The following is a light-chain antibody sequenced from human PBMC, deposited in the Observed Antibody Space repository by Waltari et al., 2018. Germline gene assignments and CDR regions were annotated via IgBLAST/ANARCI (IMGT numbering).Light chain of an antibody. CDR3: QQRNDWPLT. Sequence: EIVLTQSPATLSLSPGERATISCRASQSASKYVAWYQQRPGQPPRLLIYDASNRAGGVPDRFDAFGSGTDFTLTINSLEPEDFAVYYCQQRNDWPLTFGGGTRVEIK. V-gene: IGKV3-11*01. CDR2: DAS. CDR1: QSASKY. J-gene: IGKJ4*01.